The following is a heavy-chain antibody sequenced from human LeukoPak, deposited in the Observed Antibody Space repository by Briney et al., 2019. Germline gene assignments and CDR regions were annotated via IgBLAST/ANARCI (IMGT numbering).Heavy chain of an antibody. V-gene: IGHV3-23*01. CDR3: AKASSRGYYPHGMDV. CDR1: GFTFSSYA. CDR2: ISGSGGST. D-gene: IGHD3-22*01. Sequence: GGSLRLSCAASGFTFSSYAMSWVRQAPGKGLEWVSAISGSGGSTYYADSVTGRFTISRDNSKNTLYLQMNSLRAEDTAVYYCAKASSRGYYPHGMDVWGQGTTVTVSS. J-gene: IGHJ6*02.